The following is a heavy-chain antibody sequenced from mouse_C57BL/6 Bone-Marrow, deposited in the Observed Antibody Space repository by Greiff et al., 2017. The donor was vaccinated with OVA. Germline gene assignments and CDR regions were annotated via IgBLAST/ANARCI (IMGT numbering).Heavy chain of an antibody. D-gene: IGHD1-1*01. V-gene: IGHV1-72*01. Sequence: VQLQQPGAELVKPGASVKLSCKASGYTFTSYWMHWVKQRPGRGLEWIGRIDPNSGGTKYNEKFKSKATLTVDKPSSTAYMQLSSLTSEDSAVYYGARGCYYGSQRGYYAMDYWGQGTSVTVSS. J-gene: IGHJ4*01. CDR1: GYTFTSYW. CDR2: IDPNSGGT. CDR3: ARGCYYGSQRGYYAMDY.